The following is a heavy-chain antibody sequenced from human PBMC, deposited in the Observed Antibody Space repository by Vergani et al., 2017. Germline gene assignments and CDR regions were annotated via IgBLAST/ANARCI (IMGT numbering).Heavy chain of an antibody. J-gene: IGHJ6*03. V-gene: IGHV2-26*01. D-gene: IGHD5-24*01. Sequence: QVTLKESGPVLVKPTETLTLTCTVSGFSLSNGRMGVSWIRQPPGKALEWLAHIFSNDEKSYSTSLESRLTISKDTSKSQVVLTMTNMDPVDTATYYCARMQLGGYNRDYYFYYMDVWGKGTTVTVSS. CDR1: GFSLSNGRMG. CDR2: IFSNDEK. CDR3: ARMQLGGYNRDYYFYYMDV.